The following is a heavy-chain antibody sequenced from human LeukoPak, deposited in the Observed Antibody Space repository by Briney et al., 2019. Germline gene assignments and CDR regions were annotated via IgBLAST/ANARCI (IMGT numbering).Heavy chain of an antibody. Sequence: PSETLSLTCTVSGGSISSSNFYWGWIRQPPGKGLEWIGSIHYTGSSYYNPSQQSRVTISVETSKNQVSLKLSSVTSADTAVYYCARHLNTAMGHQIDYWGQGTLVTVSS. V-gene: IGHV4-39*01. CDR2: IHYTGSS. CDR3: ARHLNTAMGHQIDY. D-gene: IGHD5-18*01. J-gene: IGHJ4*02. CDR1: GGSISSSNFY.